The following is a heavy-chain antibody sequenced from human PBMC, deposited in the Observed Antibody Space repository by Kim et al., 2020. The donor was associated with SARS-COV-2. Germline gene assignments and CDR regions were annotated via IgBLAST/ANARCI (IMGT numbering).Heavy chain of an antibody. Sequence: YNPPLKSRVTMSVDTSKNQFSLRLNSVTAADTAVYFCARGRYDSSGYCLDYWGRGTLVTVSS. D-gene: IGHD3-22*01. CDR3: ARGRYDSSGYCLDY. J-gene: IGHJ4*02. V-gene: IGHV4-4*07.